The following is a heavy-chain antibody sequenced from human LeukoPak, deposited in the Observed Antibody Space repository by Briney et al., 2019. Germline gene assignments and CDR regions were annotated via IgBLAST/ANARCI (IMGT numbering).Heavy chain of an antibody. D-gene: IGHD4-17*01. CDR3: ARVSRSMTTVTTDFDY. Sequence: GASVKVSCKASGYTFSSYAISWVRQAPGQGLEWMGGIIPIFDTGNYAQKFQGRLTITADESTSTAYMELSSLRSEDTAVYYCARVSRSMTTVTTDFDYWGQGTLVTVSS. CDR2: IIPIFDTG. J-gene: IGHJ4*02. CDR1: GYTFSSYA. V-gene: IGHV1-69*13.